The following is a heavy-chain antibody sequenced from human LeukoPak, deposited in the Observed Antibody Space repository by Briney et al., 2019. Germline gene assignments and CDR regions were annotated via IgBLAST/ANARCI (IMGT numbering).Heavy chain of an antibody. CDR2: IWYDGSNK. CDR1: GFTFSSYG. D-gene: IGHD3-22*01. V-gene: IGHV3-33*01. Sequence: GRSLRPSCAASGFTFSSYGMHWVRQAPGKGLEWVAVIWYDGSNKYYADSVKGRFTISRDNSKNTLYLQMNSLRAEDTAVYYCARDPDYYDSSGYLDYWGQGTLVTVSS. CDR3: ARDPDYYDSSGYLDY. J-gene: IGHJ4*02.